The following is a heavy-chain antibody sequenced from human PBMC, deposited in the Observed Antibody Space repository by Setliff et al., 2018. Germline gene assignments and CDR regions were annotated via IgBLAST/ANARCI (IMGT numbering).Heavy chain of an antibody. Sequence: PSETLSLTCNVSGVSISSYYWSWIRQPPGKGLECIGYIQKSGSANYNPSLMSRVTISVDTSKNQFSLKLNSVTAADTAVYYFRLAHCSNNCEEALDYWSQGTLVTSPQ. CDR3: RLAHCSNNCEEALDY. V-gene: IGHV4-59*12. CDR1: GVSISSYY. CDR2: IQKSGSA. D-gene: IGHD2-2*01. J-gene: IGHJ4*02.